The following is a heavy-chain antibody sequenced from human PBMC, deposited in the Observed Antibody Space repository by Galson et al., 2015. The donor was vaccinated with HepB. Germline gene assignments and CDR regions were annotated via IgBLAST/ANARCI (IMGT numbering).Heavy chain of an antibody. V-gene: IGHV1-69*06. CDR2: IIPIFGTA. CDR1: GGTFSSYA. Sequence: SVKVSCKASGGTFSSYAISWVRQAPGQGLEWMGGIIPIFGTANYAQKFQGRVTITADKSTSTAYMELSSLRSEDTAVYYCARERIVVVPAAPYYYYGMDVWGQGTTVTVSS. CDR3: ARERIVVVPAAPYYYYGMDV. J-gene: IGHJ6*02. D-gene: IGHD2-2*01.